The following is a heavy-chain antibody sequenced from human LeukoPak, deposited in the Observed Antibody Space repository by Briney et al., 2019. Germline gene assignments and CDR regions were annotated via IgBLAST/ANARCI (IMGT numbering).Heavy chain of an antibody. D-gene: IGHD6-19*01. CDR1: GYSFTSYW. CDR3: ARFAVAGTTYSWFDP. V-gene: IGHV5-51*01. CDR2: IYPGDSDT. J-gene: IGHJ5*02. Sequence: GESLKISCKGSGYSFTSYWIGWVRQMPGKGLEWMGIIYPGDSDTRYSPSFQGQVTISADKSISTAYLQWSSLKASDTAMYYCARFAVAGTTYSWFDPWGQGTLVTVSS.